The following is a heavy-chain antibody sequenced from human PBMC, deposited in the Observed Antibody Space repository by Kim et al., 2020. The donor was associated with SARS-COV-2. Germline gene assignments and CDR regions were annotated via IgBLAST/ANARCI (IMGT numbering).Heavy chain of an antibody. CDR2: ISGSGGST. CDR1: GFTFSSYA. Sequence: GGSLRLSCAASGFTFSSYALSWVRQAPGKGLEWVSIISGSGGSTYYADSVKGRFTISRDNSKNTLHLQMNSLRVEDRAVYYCAKNRNKGFCSSISCPVVGLDVWGQGTTVTVSS. CDR3: AKNRNKGFCSSISCPVVGLDV. V-gene: IGHV3-23*01. D-gene: IGHD2-2*01. J-gene: IGHJ6*02.